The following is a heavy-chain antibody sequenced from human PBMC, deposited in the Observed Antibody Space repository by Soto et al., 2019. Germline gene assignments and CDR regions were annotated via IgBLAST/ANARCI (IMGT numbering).Heavy chain of an antibody. CDR1: GFTFSSYA. CDR2: ISASGGST. CDR3: ASDYRNKGFDF. J-gene: IGHJ4*02. Sequence: PGGSLRLSCAASGFTFSSYAMSWVRQAPGKGLEWVSAISASGGSTYYADSVRGRFTISRDNAKNSLYLQMNNLRAEDTAVYYCASDYRNKGFDFWGQGTLVTVSS. V-gene: IGHV3-23*01. D-gene: IGHD5-12*01.